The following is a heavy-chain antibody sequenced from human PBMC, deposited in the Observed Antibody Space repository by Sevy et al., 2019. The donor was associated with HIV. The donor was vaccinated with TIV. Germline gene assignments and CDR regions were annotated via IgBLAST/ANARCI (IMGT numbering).Heavy chain of an antibody. CDR1: GFTVSSKY. CDR2: LYSGGTT. J-gene: IGHJ6*02. Sequence: GGSLRLSCAASGFTVSSKYMSWVRQAPGKGLEWVSVLYSGGTTYYPDSVRGRFTISRDNSKNTVYLQMNSLKAEDTAIYYCARDARHTIFGSPGGMDVWGQGTTVTVSS. CDR3: ARDARHTIFGSPGGMDV. V-gene: IGHV3-53*01. D-gene: IGHD3-3*01.